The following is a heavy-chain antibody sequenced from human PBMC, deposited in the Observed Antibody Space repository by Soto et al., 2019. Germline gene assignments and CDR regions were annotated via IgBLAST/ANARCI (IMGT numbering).Heavy chain of an antibody. CDR1: GFIFSSYA. Sequence: EVQLLESGGGLVQPGGSLRLSCAASGFIFSSYAMNWVRQAPGKGLEWVSAITGSGRSTFYADSVKGRFTISRDNSRNTLYLQMNSLRVEDTAVYYCAKRGMDADHYFDYWGQGALVIVSS. D-gene: IGHD1-26*01. CDR2: ITGSGRST. CDR3: AKRGMDADHYFDY. J-gene: IGHJ4*02. V-gene: IGHV3-23*01.